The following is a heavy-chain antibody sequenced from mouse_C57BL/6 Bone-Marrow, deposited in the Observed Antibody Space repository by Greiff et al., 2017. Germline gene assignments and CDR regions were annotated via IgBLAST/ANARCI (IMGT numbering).Heavy chain of an antibody. J-gene: IGHJ4*01. CDR3: ARSCFYAMDY. CDR2: IDPSDSYT. Sequence: QVKLQQPGAELVMPGASVKLSCKASGYTFTSYWMHWVKQRPGQGLEWIGEIDPSDSYTNYNQKFKGKSTLTVDKSSSTAYMQLSSLTSEDSAVYYCARSCFYAMDYWGQGTSVTVSS. V-gene: IGHV1-69*01. CDR1: GYTFTSYW.